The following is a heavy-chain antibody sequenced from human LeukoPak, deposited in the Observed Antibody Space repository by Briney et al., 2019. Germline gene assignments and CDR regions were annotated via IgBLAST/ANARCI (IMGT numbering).Heavy chain of an antibody. CDR1: XYTFNSYG. D-gene: IGHD6-13*01. J-gene: IGHJ5*02. V-gene: IGHV1-18*01. CDR3: ARDRAAAANWFDP. Sequence: SVXXSXKASXYTFNSYGFSWVRQAPGQGLEWMGWISAYNGNTNYAQKLQGRVTMTTDTSTSTAYMELRSLRSDDTAVYYCARDRAAAANWFDPWGQGTLVTVSS. CDR2: ISAYNGNT.